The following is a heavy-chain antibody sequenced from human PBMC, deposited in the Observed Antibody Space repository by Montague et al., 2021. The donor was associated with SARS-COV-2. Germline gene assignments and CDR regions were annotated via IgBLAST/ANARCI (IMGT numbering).Heavy chain of an antibody. J-gene: IGHJ4*02. CDR1: GFTFSSYS. D-gene: IGHD5-12*01. V-gene: IGHV3-21*01. CDR2: ISSSSSYI. Sequence: SLRLSCAASGFTFSSYSMNWVRQAPGKGLEWVSSISSSSSYIYYADSVKGRFTIPRDNAKNSLYLQMNSLRADDTAVYYCARGYSGYDYDYWGRGTLVIVSS. CDR3: ARGYSGYDYDY.